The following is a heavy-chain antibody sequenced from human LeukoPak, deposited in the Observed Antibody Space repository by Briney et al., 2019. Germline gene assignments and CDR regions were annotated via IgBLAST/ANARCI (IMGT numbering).Heavy chain of an antibody. CDR3: ARVTGTRPYYFDY. Sequence: SETLSLTCTVSGVSISSYYWSWIRQPPGKGLEWIGYIYYTGSTNYNPSLKSRVTISVDTSKNQFSLKLNSVTAADTAVYYCARVTGTRPYYFDYWGQGILVTVSS. D-gene: IGHD1-1*01. CDR2: IYYTGST. V-gene: IGHV4-59*01. J-gene: IGHJ4*02. CDR1: GVSISSYY.